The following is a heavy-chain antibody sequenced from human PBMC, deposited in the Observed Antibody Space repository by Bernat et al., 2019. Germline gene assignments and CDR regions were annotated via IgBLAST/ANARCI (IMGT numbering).Heavy chain of an antibody. J-gene: IGHJ4*02. Sequence: EVQLVESGGGLVKPGGSLRLSCAASGFTFSGYGMNWVRQAPGKGLEWVSSITSHSSYICYADSLKGRFTICRDNAKSSLYLQMNSLRAEDTAVYYCERDKSGSYYGAIDYWGQGTLLTVSS. CDR3: ERDKSGSYYGAIDY. CDR2: ITSHSSYI. V-gene: IGHV3-21*01. D-gene: IGHD1-26*01. CDR1: GFTFSGYG.